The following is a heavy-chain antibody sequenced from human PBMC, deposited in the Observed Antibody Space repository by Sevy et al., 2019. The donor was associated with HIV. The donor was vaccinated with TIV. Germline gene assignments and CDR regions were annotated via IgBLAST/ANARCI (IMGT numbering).Heavy chain of an antibody. CDR2: ISGSGGST. D-gene: IGHD3-16*02. J-gene: IGHJ4*02. V-gene: IGHV3-23*01. Sequence: GGSLRLSCAASGFTFSSYAMSWVRQAPGKGLEWVSAISGSGGSTYYADSVKGRFTISRDNSKNTLYLQMNSLRAEDTAVYYCAIGRLGELSSYFDYWGQGTLVTVSS. CDR1: GFTFSSYA. CDR3: AIGRLGELSSYFDY.